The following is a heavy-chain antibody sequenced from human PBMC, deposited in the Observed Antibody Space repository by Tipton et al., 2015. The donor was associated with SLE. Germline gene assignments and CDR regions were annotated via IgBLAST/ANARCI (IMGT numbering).Heavy chain of an antibody. J-gene: IGHJ6*03. D-gene: IGHD3-10*01. CDR2: IYYSGST. CDR1: GGSISSYY. V-gene: IGHV4-59*01. CDR3: ARSSATGFYYMDV. Sequence: PSLTCTVSGGSISSYYWSWIRQPPGKGLEWIGYIYYSGSTNYNPSLKSRVTISVDTSKNEFSLKLSSVTAADTAVYYCARSSATGFYYMDVWGKGTTVTVSS.